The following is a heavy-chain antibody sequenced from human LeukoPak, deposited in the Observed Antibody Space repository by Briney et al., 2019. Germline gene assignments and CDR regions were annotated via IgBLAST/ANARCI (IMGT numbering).Heavy chain of an antibody. Sequence: PSETLSLTCTVSGGSISSGSHYWSWIRQPAGKGLEWIGRIYTSGSTNYNPSLKSRVTISVDTSKNQFSLKLSSVTAADTAVYYCARDSYYYDSSGYYYYFDYWGQGTLVTVSS. D-gene: IGHD3-22*01. CDR3: ARDSYYYDSSGYYYYFDY. CDR1: GGSISSGSHY. V-gene: IGHV4-61*02. J-gene: IGHJ4*02. CDR2: IYTSGST.